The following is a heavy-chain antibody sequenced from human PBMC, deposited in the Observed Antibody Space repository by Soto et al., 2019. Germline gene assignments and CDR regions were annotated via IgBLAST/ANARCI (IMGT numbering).Heavy chain of an antibody. CDR1: GFTFSSYG. V-gene: IGHV3-30*18. CDR2: ISYDGSNK. J-gene: IGHJ6*03. Sequence: QVQLVESGGGVVQPGRSLRLSCAASGFTFSSYGMHWVRQAPGKGLEWVAVISYDGSNKYYADSVKGRFTISRDNSKNTLYLQMNSLRAEDTAVYYCAKSPHESATEYYYYYYYMDVWGKGTTVTVSS. CDR3: AKSPHESATEYYYYYYYMDV. D-gene: IGHD2-15*01.